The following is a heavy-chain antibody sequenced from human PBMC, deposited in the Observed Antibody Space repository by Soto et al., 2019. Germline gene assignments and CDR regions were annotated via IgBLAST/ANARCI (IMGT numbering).Heavy chain of an antibody. Sequence: QVPLVESGGGVVQPGRSLRLSCAASGFTFSSYGMHWVRQAPGKGLEWVAVISYDGSNKYYADSVKGRFTISRDNSKNTLYLKMNSLRAEDTAVYYCAKAVGATSRAYYYGMDVWGQGTTVTVSS. J-gene: IGHJ6*02. CDR1: GFTFSSYG. V-gene: IGHV3-30*18. CDR2: ISYDGSNK. CDR3: AKAVGATSRAYYYGMDV. D-gene: IGHD1-26*01.